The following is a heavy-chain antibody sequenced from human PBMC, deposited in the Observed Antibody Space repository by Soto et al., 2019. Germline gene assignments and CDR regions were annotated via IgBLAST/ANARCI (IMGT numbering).Heavy chain of an antibody. V-gene: IGHV1-69*13. CDR1: GGSFSNFG. D-gene: IGHD5-12*01. CDR2: IVPVFGRP. Sequence: SVKVSCKASGGSFSNFGISWVRQAPGQGLEWMGGIVPVFGRPNYAQRFRGRLTITADESTSTGYMELISLRSDDTAVYYCAGEGSGYNFWGQGTQVTVSS. J-gene: IGHJ4*02. CDR3: AGEGSGYNF.